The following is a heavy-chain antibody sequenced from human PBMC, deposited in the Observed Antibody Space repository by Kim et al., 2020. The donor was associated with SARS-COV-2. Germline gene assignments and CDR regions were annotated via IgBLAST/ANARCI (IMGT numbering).Heavy chain of an antibody. Sequence: GGSLRLSCAASGFTFSSYGMHWVRQAPGKGLEWVAVISYDGSNKYYADSVKGRFTISRDNSKNTLYLQMNSLRAEDTAVYYCAKDPGGYSYGYGLDYWGQGTLVTVSS. D-gene: IGHD5-18*01. CDR1: GFTFSSYG. CDR3: AKDPGGYSYGYGLDY. CDR2: ISYDGSNK. V-gene: IGHV3-30*18. J-gene: IGHJ4*02.